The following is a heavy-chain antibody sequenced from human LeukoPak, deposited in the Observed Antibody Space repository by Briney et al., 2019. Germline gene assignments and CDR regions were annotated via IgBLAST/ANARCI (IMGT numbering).Heavy chain of an antibody. D-gene: IGHD3-3*01. CDR2: ISAYNGNT. J-gene: IGHJ4*02. CDR3: ARGSGYYTAFDY. CDR1: GYTFTSYG. V-gene: IGHV1-18*01. Sequence: ASVKVSCKASGYTFTSYGLSWVRQAPGQGFQWMGWISAYNGNTNYAQKFQGRVTMTTDTSTSTAYVELRSLRSDDTAVYYCARGSGYYTAFDYWGQGTLVTVSS.